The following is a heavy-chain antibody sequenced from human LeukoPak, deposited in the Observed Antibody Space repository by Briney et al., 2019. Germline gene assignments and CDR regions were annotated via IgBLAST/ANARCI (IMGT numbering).Heavy chain of an antibody. D-gene: IGHD5-24*01. CDR2: IYSGGST. Sequence: GGSLRLSCAASGFTVSSNYVSWVCQAPGKGLEWVSVIYSGGSTYYADSVKGRFTISRDNSKNTLYLQMNSLRAEDTAVYYCARVVGSRALDYWGQGTLVTVSS. J-gene: IGHJ4*02. V-gene: IGHV3-53*01. CDR1: GFTVSSNY. CDR3: ARVVGSRALDY.